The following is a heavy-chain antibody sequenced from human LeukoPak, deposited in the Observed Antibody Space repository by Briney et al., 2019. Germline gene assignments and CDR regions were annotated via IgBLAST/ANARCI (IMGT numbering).Heavy chain of an antibody. V-gene: IGHV1-69*13. Sequence: SVKVSCKASGGTLSSYAISWVRQAPGQGLEWMGGIIPIFGTANYAQKFQGRVTITADESTSTAYMGLSSLRSEDTAVYYCARGLNDYGGHFDYWGQGTLVTVSS. CDR3: ARGLNDYGGHFDY. J-gene: IGHJ4*02. CDR2: IIPIFGTA. D-gene: IGHD4-23*01. CDR1: GGTLSSYA.